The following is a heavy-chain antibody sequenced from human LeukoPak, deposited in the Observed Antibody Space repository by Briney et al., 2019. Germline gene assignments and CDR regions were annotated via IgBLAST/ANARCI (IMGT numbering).Heavy chain of an antibody. J-gene: IGHJ4*02. CDR1: GGSISSYY. CDR3: ARDRSHSSSRYGSSPSFDY. D-gene: IGHD6-13*01. V-gene: IGHV4-4*07. Sequence: SETLSLTCTVSGGSISSYYWSWIRQPAGKGLEWIGRIYTSGSTNYNPSLKSRVTMSVDTSKNQFSLKLSSVTAADTAVYYCARDRSHSSSRYGSSPSFDYWGQGTLVTVSS. CDR2: IYTSGST.